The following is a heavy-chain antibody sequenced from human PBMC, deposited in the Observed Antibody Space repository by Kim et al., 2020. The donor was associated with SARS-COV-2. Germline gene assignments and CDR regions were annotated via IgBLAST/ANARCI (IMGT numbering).Heavy chain of an antibody. CDR1: GGSISTSSYY. Sequence: SETLSLTCIVSGGSISTSSYYWGWIRQPPGKGLEWIGSIYYSGSTFYNPSLKSRVTISVDTSKNQFSLKLSSVTAADTAVYFCASLYSSGWYGGDYFDYWGQGTLVTVSS. D-gene: IGHD6-19*01. V-gene: IGHV4-39*01. J-gene: IGHJ4*02. CDR2: IYYSGST. CDR3: ASLYSSGWYGGDYFDY.